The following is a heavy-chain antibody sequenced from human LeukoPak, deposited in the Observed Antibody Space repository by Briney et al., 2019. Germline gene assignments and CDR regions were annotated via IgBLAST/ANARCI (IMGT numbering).Heavy chain of an antibody. Sequence: SETLSLTCEVSGYSISSDKYWGWIRQPPGKGLEWIGSIYHTGSTYYNPSLKSRASISVDTSKNHFSLKFTSVTAADTAVYYCARSHSGWQGHNNWFDPWGQGTLVTVSS. CDR2: IYHTGST. D-gene: IGHD6-19*01. J-gene: IGHJ5*02. CDR3: ARSHSGWQGHNNWFDP. V-gene: IGHV4-38-2*01. CDR1: GYSISSDKY.